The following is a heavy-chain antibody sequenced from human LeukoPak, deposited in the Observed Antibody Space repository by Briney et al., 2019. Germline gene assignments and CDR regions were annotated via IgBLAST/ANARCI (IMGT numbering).Heavy chain of an antibody. V-gene: IGHV3-74*01. Sequence: QPGGSLRLSCAASGFTFSSYWMHWVRQAPGKGLVWVSRINSDGSSTSCADSVKGRFTISRDNAKNTLYLQMNSLRAEDTAVYYCARARYGGNYYFDYWGQGTLVTVSS. CDR3: ARARYGGNYYFDY. J-gene: IGHJ4*02. D-gene: IGHD4-23*01. CDR2: INSDGSST. CDR1: GFTFSSYW.